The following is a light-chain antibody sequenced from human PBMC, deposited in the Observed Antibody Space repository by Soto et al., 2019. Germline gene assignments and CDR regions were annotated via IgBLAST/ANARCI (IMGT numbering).Light chain of an antibody. Sequence: QSALTQPPSASGSPGQSVTISCTGTKSDIGVYDFVSWYQHHPGKAPRLIIYEVVQRPSGVPDRFSGSKSGNTASLTVSGLQAADEADYYCSSKRDSSTLFVFGTGTKLTVL. CDR1: KSDIGVYDF. CDR3: SSKRDSSTLFV. V-gene: IGLV2-8*01. CDR2: EVV. J-gene: IGLJ1*01.